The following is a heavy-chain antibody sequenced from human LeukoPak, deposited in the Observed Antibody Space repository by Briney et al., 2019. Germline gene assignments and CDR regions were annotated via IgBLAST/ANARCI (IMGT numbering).Heavy chain of an antibody. CDR1: GYSISSGYY. Sequence: SETLSLTCAVSGYSISSGYYWGWIRQPPGKGLEWIGSIYHSGSTYYNPSLKSRVTISVDTSKNQFSLMMTSVTAADTAVYFCARMTTGHDYWGQGILVTVSS. CDR3: ARMTTGHDY. V-gene: IGHV4-38-2*01. D-gene: IGHD4-17*01. J-gene: IGHJ4*02. CDR2: IYHSGST.